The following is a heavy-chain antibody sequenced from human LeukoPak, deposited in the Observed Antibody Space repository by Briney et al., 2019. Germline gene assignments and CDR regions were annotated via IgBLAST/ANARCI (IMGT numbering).Heavy chain of an antibody. Sequence: GGSLRLSCAASGFTFSSYEMNWVRQAPGKGLEWVSYISSSGSTIYYADSVKGRFTISRDNAKNSLYLQMSSLRAEDTAVYYCARATNWGWVGAFDIWGQGTMVTVSS. D-gene: IGHD7-27*01. CDR3: ARATNWGWVGAFDI. J-gene: IGHJ3*02. CDR2: ISSSGSTI. V-gene: IGHV3-48*03. CDR1: GFTFSSYE.